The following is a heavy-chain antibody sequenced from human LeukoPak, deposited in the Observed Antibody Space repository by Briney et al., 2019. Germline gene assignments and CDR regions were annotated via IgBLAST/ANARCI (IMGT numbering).Heavy chain of an antibody. J-gene: IGHJ4*02. D-gene: IGHD3-16*01. CDR2: INQNGREK. CDR3: ARSLGDD. Sequence: GGSLRPSCAVSGLTFSTYWMTWVRQAPGKGLEWVASINQNGREKYYVDSVKGRFTISRDNAKDSLYLQMNSLRDEDTAVYYCARSLGDDWGQGTLVTVSS. CDR1: GLTFSTYW. V-gene: IGHV3-7*01.